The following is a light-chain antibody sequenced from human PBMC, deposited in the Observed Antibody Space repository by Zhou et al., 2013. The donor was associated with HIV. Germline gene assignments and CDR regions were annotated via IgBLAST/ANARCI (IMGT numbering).Light chain of an antibody. CDR3: QQYGSSPKT. CDR2: GAS. V-gene: IGKV3-20*01. J-gene: IGKJ2*01. CDR1: QSVSSSY. Sequence: EIVLMQSPGTLSLSPGERATLSCRASQSVSSSYLAWYQQKPGQAPRLLIYGASSRASGIPDRFSGSGSGTDFTLTISGLEPEDFAVYYCQQYGSSPKTFGQGTK.